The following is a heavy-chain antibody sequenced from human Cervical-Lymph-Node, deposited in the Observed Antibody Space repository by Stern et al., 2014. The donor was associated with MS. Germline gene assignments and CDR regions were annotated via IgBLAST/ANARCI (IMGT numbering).Heavy chain of an antibody. D-gene: IGHD3-16*01. CDR1: GGTFSTSV. J-gene: IGHJ4*02. V-gene: IGHV1-69*01. CDR3: ARERDNSYAFDS. Sequence: VQLVESGAEMRKPGSSVRVSFKASGGTFSTSVISWLRQAPGQGLEWMGGISPMFGRANYAQKFQGSVTITADESTSTVYMGLTSLRSEDTGVYYCARERDNSYAFDSWGQGTLLTVSS. CDR2: ISPMFGRA.